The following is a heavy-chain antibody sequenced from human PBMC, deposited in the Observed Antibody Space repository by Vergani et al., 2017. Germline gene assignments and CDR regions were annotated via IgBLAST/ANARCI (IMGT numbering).Heavy chain of an antibody. CDR1: GYIFTNYW. D-gene: IGHD2-2*01. CDR2: FYPGDSDT. V-gene: IGHV5-51*03. Sequence: EVQLVQSGTEVKKPGESLKISCKTSGYIFTNYWIGWVRQMPGRGLEWLGMFYPGDSDTRYSPSFQGQVTISADKSISTAYLHWTSLKASDTAVYYCARLRLVPYIFDFWGQGTMVTVSS. CDR3: ARLRLVPYIFDF. J-gene: IGHJ3*01.